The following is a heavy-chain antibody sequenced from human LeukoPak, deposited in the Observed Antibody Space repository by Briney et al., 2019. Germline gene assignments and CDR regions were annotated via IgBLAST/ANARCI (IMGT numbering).Heavy chain of an antibody. V-gene: IGHV4-39*01. CDR2: IYYSGST. CDR3: ARLGSSGYYGMDV. J-gene: IGHJ6*02. CDR1: GGSISSSSYY. Sequence: SETLSLTCTVSGGSISSSSYYWGWIRQPPGKGLEWIGSIYYSGSTYYNPSLRSRVTISVDTSKNQFSLKLSSVTAADTAVYYCARLGSSGYYGMDVWGQGTTVTVSS. D-gene: IGHD3-22*01.